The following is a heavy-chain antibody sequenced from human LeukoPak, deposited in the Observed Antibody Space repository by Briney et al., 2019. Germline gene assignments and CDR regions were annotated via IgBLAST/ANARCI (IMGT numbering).Heavy chain of an antibody. D-gene: IGHD6-19*01. CDR1: GGSISRYY. CDR3: AREGASSGRYGNWFDP. CDR2: IYYSGST. Sequence: SETLSLTCTVSGGSISRYYWSWIRQPPGKGLEGIGYIYYSGSTNYNPSLKSRVTISVDPSKNQFSLKLSSVTAVDTAVYYCAREGASSGRYGNWFDPWGQGSLVTVSS. J-gene: IGHJ5*02. V-gene: IGHV4-59*01.